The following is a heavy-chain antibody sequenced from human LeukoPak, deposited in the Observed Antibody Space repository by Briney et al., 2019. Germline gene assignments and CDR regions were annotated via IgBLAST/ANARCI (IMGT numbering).Heavy chain of an antibody. Sequence: SGPTLVNPTQTLTLTCTFSGFSLSTSGVGVGWIRQPPGKALEWLALIYWNDDKRYSPSLKSRLTITKDTSKNQVVLTMTNMDPVDTATYYCAHSLPMVIFTSVTPPHAFDIWGQGTMVTVSS. CDR3: AHSLPMVIFTSVTPPHAFDI. CDR1: GFSLSTSGVG. D-gene: IGHD5-18*01. V-gene: IGHV2-5*01. J-gene: IGHJ3*02. CDR2: IYWNDDK.